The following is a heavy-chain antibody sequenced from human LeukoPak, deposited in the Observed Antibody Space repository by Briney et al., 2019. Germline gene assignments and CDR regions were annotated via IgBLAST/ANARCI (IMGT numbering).Heavy chain of an antibody. V-gene: IGHV4-59*01. CDR2: IYYSGST. CDR3: ARGVTAGWFDP. Sequence: PSETLSLTCTVSGGSISSYYWSWIRQPPGKGLEWIGYIYYSGSTNYNPSHKSRVTISVDTSKNQFSLKLSSVTAADTAVYYCARGVTAGWFDPWGQGTLVTVSS. J-gene: IGHJ5*02. CDR1: GGSISSYY. D-gene: IGHD3-10*01.